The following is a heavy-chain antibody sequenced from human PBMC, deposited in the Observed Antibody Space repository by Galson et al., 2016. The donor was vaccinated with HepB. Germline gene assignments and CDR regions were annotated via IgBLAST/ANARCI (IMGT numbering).Heavy chain of an antibody. CDR2: IGYDGSHK. V-gene: IGHV3-30*18. D-gene: IGHD3-3*01. CDR3: AKIYDEFWGGYYYYHYGMDV. Sequence: SLRLSCAASGVIFSKYAMHWVRQAPGQGLEWVAVIGYDGSHKYYAESVEGRFIISRDNSKNTLHLQMNGLRPEDTAVYYCAKIYDEFWGGYYYYHYGMDVWGKGTRVTVSS. J-gene: IGHJ6*04. CDR1: GVIFSKYA.